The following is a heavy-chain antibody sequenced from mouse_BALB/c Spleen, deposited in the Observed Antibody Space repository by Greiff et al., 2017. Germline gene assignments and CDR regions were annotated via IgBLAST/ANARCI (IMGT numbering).Heavy chain of an antibody. D-gene: IGHD2-4*01. J-gene: IGHJ2*01. CDR1: GFTFSSFG. CDR2: ISSGSSTI. Sequence: EVKVVESGGGLVQPGGSRKLSCAASGFTFSSFGMHWVRQAPEKGLEWVAYISSGSSTIYYADTVKGRFTISRDNPKNTLFLQMTSLRSEDTAMYYCARYDYDYLDYWGQGTTLTVSS. CDR3: ARYDYDYLDY. V-gene: IGHV5-17*02.